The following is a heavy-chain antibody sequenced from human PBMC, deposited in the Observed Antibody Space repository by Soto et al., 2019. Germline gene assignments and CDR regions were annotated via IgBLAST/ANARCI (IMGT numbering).Heavy chain of an antibody. CDR2: ISGSGGST. V-gene: IGHV3-23*01. Sequence: PGGSLRLSCAASGFTFSSYAMSWVRQDPGKGLEWVSAISGSGGSTYYADSVKGRFTISRDNSKNTLYLQMNSLRAEYTAVYYCAKDRRYCGGDCYSNWFDPWGQGTLVTVSS. CDR1: GFTFSSYA. J-gene: IGHJ5*02. D-gene: IGHD2-21*02. CDR3: AKDRRYCGGDCYSNWFDP.